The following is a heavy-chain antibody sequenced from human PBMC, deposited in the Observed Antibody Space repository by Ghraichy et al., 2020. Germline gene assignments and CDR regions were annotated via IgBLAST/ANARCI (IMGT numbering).Heavy chain of an antibody. Sequence: GGSLRLSCAASGFTLTSYFMSWVRQAPGKGLEWVSAISGSAGRTYYADSVKGRFTISRDNSKNTLYLQMNSLRADDTAVYYCAKDREGDGNFNLNGDYWGQGTLVTVSS. CDR2: ISGSAGRT. CDR3: AKDREGDGNFNLNGDY. V-gene: IGHV3-23*01. CDR1: GFTLTSYF. D-gene: IGHD5-24*01. J-gene: IGHJ4*02.